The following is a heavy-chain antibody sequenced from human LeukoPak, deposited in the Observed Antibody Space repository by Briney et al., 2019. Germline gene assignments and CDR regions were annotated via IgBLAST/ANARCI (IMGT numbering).Heavy chain of an antibody. D-gene: IGHD2-2*01. Sequence: SVKVSCKASGGTFSSYAISWVRQAPGQGLEWMGGIIPMFRTPKYAQKFQGRVTITTDEFTSTEYMELSSLGPEDTAVYYCASGDYCSNTSCYNGAFDIWGQGTMVTVSS. CDR1: GGTFSSYA. CDR2: IIPMFRTP. V-gene: IGHV1-69*05. CDR3: ASGDYCSNTSCYNGAFDI. J-gene: IGHJ3*02.